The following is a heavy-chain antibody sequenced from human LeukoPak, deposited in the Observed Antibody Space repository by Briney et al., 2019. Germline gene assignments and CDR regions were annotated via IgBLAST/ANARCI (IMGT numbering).Heavy chain of an antibody. V-gene: IGHV1-18*01. Sequence: GASVKVSCKASGYTFTSYDINWVRQAPGQGLEWMGWISAYNGNTNYAQKLQGRVTMTTDTSTSTAYMELRSLRSDDTAVYYCARTVVVTAIRQNAFDIWGQGTMVTVSS. J-gene: IGHJ3*02. CDR1: GYTFTSYD. D-gene: IGHD2-21*02. CDR2: ISAYNGNT. CDR3: ARTVVVTAIRQNAFDI.